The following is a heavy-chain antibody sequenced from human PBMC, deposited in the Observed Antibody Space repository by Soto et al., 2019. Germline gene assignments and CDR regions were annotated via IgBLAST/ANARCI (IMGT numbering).Heavy chain of an antibody. J-gene: IGHJ6*02. CDR2: IIPIFGTA. D-gene: IGHD3-10*01. V-gene: IGHV1-69*13. CDR1: GGTLSSYA. CDR3: ASDHLTAGRGVPYYYYGMDV. Sequence: SVKVSCKASGGTLSSYAISWVRQAPGQGLEWMGGIIPIFGTANYAQKFQGRVTITADESTSTAYVELSSLRSEDTAVYYCASDHLTAGRGVPYYYYGMDVWGQGTTVTVSS.